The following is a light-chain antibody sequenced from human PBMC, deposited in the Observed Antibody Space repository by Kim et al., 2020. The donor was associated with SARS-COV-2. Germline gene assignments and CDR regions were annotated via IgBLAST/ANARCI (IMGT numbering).Light chain of an antibody. J-gene: IGKJ4*01. CDR2: KAS. V-gene: IGKV1-5*03. Sequence: DIQMTQSPSTVSAYVGDIVTITCRASQTISSWLAWYQQKPGKAPKLLIYKASNLESGDPSRFSGSGSGTEFTLTISSLQPDDFATYYCQQYDSSPLTFGGWTKVDI. CDR1: QTISSW. CDR3: QQYDSSPLT.